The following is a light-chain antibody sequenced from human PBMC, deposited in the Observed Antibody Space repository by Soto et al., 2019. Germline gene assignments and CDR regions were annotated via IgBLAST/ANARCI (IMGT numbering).Light chain of an antibody. V-gene: IGKV1-39*01. CDR3: QRAYDTPTI. J-gene: IGKJ2*01. Sequence: DIQMAQSPSSLSASVGDRITITCRASQSVNNYVNWYQQKPGKAPNLLIYAASSLQSGVPSRFSGSGSGTYFTLTITGLQPEDGATYFFQRAYDTPTIFGQGTILEIK. CDR1: QSVNNY. CDR2: AAS.